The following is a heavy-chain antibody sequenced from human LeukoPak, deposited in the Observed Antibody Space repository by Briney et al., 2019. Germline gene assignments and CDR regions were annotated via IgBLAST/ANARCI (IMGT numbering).Heavy chain of an antibody. J-gene: IGHJ4*02. D-gene: IGHD5-18*01. CDR2: INAGNGNT. Sequence: GASVTVSCKASGYTFTSYAMHWVRQAPGQRLEWMGWINAGNGNTKYSQKFQGRVTMTRDTSTGTVYMELSSLRSEDTAVYYCARAVSRGTAMVTGYWGQGTLVTVSS. V-gene: IGHV1-3*01. CDR3: ARAVSRGTAMVTGY. CDR1: GYTFTSYA.